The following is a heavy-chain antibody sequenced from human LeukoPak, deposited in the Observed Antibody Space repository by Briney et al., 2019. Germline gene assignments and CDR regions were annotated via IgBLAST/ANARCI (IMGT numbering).Heavy chain of an antibody. J-gene: IGHJ4*02. CDR2: ISASGSYI. CDR3: ARDSPGTTASDY. V-gene: IGHV3-21*01. CDR1: GFTFDTYR. Sequence: GGSLRLSCAASGFTFDTYRMNWIRQAPGKGLEWVSSISASGSYIYYADSLKGRFTISKDNTKNSLFLQMNSLRAEDTAVYYCARDSPGTTASDYWGQGTLVTVSS. D-gene: IGHD1-1*01.